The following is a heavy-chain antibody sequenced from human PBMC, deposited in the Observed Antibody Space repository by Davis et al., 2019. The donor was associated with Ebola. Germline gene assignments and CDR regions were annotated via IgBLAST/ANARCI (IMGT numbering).Heavy chain of an antibody. J-gene: IGHJ5*02. CDR1: VASISSYY. V-gene: IGHV4-59*08. CDR3: ARRGTSSWYAGWFDP. D-gene: IGHD6-13*01. CDR2: IYYSGST. Sequence: SETLSLTCSVSVASISSYYWSWIRQPPGKGLEWIGYIYYSGSTNYNPSLKSRVTISVDTSKNQFSLKLSSVTAADTAMYYCARRGTSSWYAGWFDPCGQGTLVTVSS.